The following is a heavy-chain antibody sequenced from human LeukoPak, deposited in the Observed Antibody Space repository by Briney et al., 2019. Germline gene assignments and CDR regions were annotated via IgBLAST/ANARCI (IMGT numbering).Heavy chain of an antibody. J-gene: IGHJ5*02. CDR3: ARGGPRDNWFDP. V-gene: IGHV3-30*16. Sequence: GGSLRLSCAPSGFTPSSYAMHWVRQAPGKGLEWVAVISYDGSNKYYADSVKGRFTISRDNSKNTLYLQMNSLRAEDTAVYCCARGGPRDNWFDPWGQGTLVTVSS. D-gene: IGHD3-10*01. CDR2: ISYDGSNK. CDR1: GFTPSSYA.